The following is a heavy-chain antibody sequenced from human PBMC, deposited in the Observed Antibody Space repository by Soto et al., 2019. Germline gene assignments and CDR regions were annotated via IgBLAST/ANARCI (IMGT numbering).Heavy chain of an antibody. CDR1: GFPFKDYY. D-gene: IGHD3-10*01. CDR3: ARDPLHYGSGFDY. CDR2: ISSSGSTI. J-gene: IGHJ4*02. Sequence: QVQLVQSGGGLVKPGGSLRLACAASGFPFKDYYMSWIRQAPGKGLEWVSYISSSGSTIYYADSVKGRFTISRDDVSNSLFLQMNSLRADDTAVYYCARDPLHYGSGFDYWGQGTLVTVS. V-gene: IGHV3-11*01.